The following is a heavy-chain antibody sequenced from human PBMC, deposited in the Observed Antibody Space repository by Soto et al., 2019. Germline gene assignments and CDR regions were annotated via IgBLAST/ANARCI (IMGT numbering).Heavy chain of an antibody. CDR2: IYSGGST. J-gene: IGHJ6*02. CDR1: GFPVRSNY. CDR3: ARFGVYGMDV. V-gene: IGHV3-66*01. Sequence: GGSLSLSCAASGFPVRSNYMSWVRQAPGKGLEWVSVIYSGGSTYYADSVKGRFTISRDNAKNSLYLQMNSLRAEDTAVYYCARFGVYGMDVWGQGTTVTVSS. D-gene: IGHD3-10*01.